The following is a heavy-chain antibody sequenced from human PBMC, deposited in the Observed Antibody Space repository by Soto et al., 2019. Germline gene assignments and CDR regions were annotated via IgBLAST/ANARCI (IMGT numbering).Heavy chain of an antibody. J-gene: IGHJ4*02. V-gene: IGHV1-18*01. Sequence: ASVKVSCKASGYSFTSYGISWVRQAPGQGLEWMGWISAYNGNTNYAQKLQGRVTMTTDASTSTAYMELRSLRSDDTAVYYCARDPSLDIVVVLAATQFDYWGQGTLVTSPQ. CDR3: ARDPSLDIVVVLAATQFDY. CDR2: ISAYNGNT. CDR1: GYSFTSYG. D-gene: IGHD2-2*03.